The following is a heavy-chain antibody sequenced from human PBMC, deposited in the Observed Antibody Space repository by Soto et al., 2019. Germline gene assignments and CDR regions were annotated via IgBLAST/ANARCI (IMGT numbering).Heavy chain of an antibody. CDR1: GYTFTNYF. CDR2: INPSADST. CDR3: AREYGGSRVFDY. Sequence: QVQLVQSGAEVNKPGASVKVSCKASGYTFTNYFIHWVRQAPGQGLEWMGIINPSADSTNYAQKFQGRVTVTRVTSTSTVYMELRSLRSEDTAVYYCAREYGGSRVFDYWGQGTLVTVSS. J-gene: IGHJ4*02. D-gene: IGHD1-26*01. V-gene: IGHV1-46*01.